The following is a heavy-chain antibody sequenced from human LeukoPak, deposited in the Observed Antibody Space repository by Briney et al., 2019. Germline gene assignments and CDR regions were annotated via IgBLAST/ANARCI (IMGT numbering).Heavy chain of an antibody. CDR2: ISYDGSNK. D-gene: IGHD2/OR15-2a*01. CDR3: AKSRIFAARFAEYYFDY. J-gene: IGHJ4*02. CDR1: GFTFSSYG. Sequence: GGSLRLSCAASGFTFSSYGMHWVRQAPGKGLEWVAVISYDGSNKYYADSVKGRFTISRDNSKNTPYLQMNSLRAEDTAVYYCAKSRIFAARFAEYYFDYWGQGTLVTISS. V-gene: IGHV3-30*18.